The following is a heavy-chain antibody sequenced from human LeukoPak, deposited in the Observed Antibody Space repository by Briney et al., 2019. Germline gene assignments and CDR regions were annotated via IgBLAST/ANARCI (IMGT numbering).Heavy chain of an antibody. Sequence: SETLSLTCTVSGGSIGSYYWSWIRQPAGKGLEWIGRIYTSGSTNYNPSLKSRVTMSVDTSKNQFSLKLRSVTAADTAVYYCARGYNWGSPTRNFYYLDVWGKGTTITVSS. CDR3: ARGYNWGSPTRNFYYLDV. D-gene: IGHD7-27*01. CDR1: GGSIGSYY. CDR2: IYTSGST. J-gene: IGHJ6*03. V-gene: IGHV4-4*07.